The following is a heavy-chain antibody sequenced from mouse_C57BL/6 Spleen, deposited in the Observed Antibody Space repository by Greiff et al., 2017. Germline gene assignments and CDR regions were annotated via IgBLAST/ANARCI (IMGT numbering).Heavy chain of an antibody. Sequence: VQLQQSGAELVRPGASVKLSCTASGFNIKDDYMHWVKQRPEQGLEWIGWIDPENGDTEYASKFQGKATITADTSSNPAYLQLSSLTSEDTAVYYCTTAATVVDVWGTGTTVTVSS. CDR2: IDPENGDT. D-gene: IGHD1-1*01. CDR1: GFNIKDDY. J-gene: IGHJ1*03. V-gene: IGHV14-4*01. CDR3: TTAATVVDV.